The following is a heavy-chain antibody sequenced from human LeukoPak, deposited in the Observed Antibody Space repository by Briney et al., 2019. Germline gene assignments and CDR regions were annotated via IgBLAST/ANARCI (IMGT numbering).Heavy chain of an antibody. CDR1: GGTFSSYA. Sequence: SVKVSCKASGGTFSSYAISWVRQAPGQGLEWMGRIIPILGIANYAQKFQGRVTITADKSTSTAYMELSSLRSEDTAMYYCARPSHYDDDVMDVCGQRDTVTVSS. V-gene: IGHV1-69*04. J-gene: IGHJ6*02. CDR3: ARPSHYDDDVMDV. CDR2: IIPILGIA. D-gene: IGHD3-3*01.